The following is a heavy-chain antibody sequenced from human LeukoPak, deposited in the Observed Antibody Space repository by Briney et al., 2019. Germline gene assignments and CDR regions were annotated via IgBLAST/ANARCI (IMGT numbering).Heavy chain of an antibody. D-gene: IGHD1-26*01. J-gene: IGHJ4*02. CDR1: GYTFTGYY. V-gene: IGHV1-2*02. CDR3: ARARYSGSYYYFDY. CDR2: INPNSGGT. Sequence: ASVKVSCKASGYTFTGYYMHWVRQAPGQGLEWMGWINPNSGGTNYAQKFQGRVTMTRDTSISTAYMELSRLRSDDTAVYYCARARYSGSYYYFDYWGQGTLVTVSS.